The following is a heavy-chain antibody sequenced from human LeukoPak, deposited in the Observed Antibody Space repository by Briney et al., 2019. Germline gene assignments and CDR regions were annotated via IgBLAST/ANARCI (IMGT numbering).Heavy chain of an antibody. CDR3: ARPRYYYDSSGYYNY. CDR1: GGSFSGYY. J-gene: IGHJ4*02. CDR2: INHSGST. V-gene: IGHV4-34*01. Sequence: SETLSLTCAVYGGSFSGYYWSWIRQPPGKGLEWIGVINHSGSTNYNPSLKSRVTILVDTSKNQFSLKLSSVTAADTAVYYCARPRYYYDSSGYYNYWGQGTLVTVSS. D-gene: IGHD3-22*01.